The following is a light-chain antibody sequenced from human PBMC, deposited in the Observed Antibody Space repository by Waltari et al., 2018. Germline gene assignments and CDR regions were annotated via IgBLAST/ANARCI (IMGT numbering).Light chain of an antibody. Sequence: ETVMTQSPATLSVSPGETATLSCRASPTISSNLAWYQQKPGQAPRLLIHGASTRAIGIPDRFSGSGSGTQFTLTISSLQSEDFAVYYCQQYNNWPPWTFGQGTKVEIK. V-gene: IGKV3-15*01. CDR1: PTISSN. J-gene: IGKJ1*01. CDR2: GAS. CDR3: QQYNNWPPWT.